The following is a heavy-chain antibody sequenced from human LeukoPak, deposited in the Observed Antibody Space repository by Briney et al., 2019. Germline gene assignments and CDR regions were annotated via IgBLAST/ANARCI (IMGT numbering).Heavy chain of an antibody. CDR1: GYTFTGYY. J-gene: IGHJ3*02. CDR3: ARGGFRFTMIEAGAFDI. D-gene: IGHD3-22*01. V-gene: IGHV1-2*02. CDR2: INPNSGGT. Sequence: GASVTVSCKTSGYTFTGYYMHWVRQAPGQGLEWMGWINPNSGGTNYAQKFQGRVTMTRDTSTSTAYMELSSLRSEDTAVYYCARGGFRFTMIEAGAFDIWGQGTMVTVSS.